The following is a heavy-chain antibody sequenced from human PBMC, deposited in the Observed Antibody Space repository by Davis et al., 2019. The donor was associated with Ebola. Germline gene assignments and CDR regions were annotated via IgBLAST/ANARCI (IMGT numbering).Heavy chain of an antibody. CDR3: ARCIGGDCSLIDY. V-gene: IGHV1-69*13. J-gene: IGHJ4*02. CDR1: GYTFTSYG. CDR2: IIPIFGTA. D-gene: IGHD2-21*02. Sequence: AASVKVSCKASGYTFTSYGITWVRQAPGQGLEWMGGIIPIFGTANYAQKFQGRVTITADESTSTAYMELSSLRSEDTAVYYCARCIGGDCSLIDYWGQGTLVTVSS.